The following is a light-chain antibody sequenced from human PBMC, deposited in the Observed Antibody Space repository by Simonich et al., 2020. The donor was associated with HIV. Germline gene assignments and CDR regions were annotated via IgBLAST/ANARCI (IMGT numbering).Light chain of an antibody. J-gene: IGKJ1*01. CDR2: WAS. CDR1: QSVLYTSNNKNY. V-gene: IGKV4-1*01. CDR3: QQYYSTPQT. Sequence: DIVMTQSPDSLAVSLGERATINCKSSQSVLYTSNNKNYLVWYQQKPGQPPKLLIYWASTRESVVPDRFSGSGSGTDFTLTISSLQAEDVAVYYCQQYYSTPQTFGQGTKVEIK.